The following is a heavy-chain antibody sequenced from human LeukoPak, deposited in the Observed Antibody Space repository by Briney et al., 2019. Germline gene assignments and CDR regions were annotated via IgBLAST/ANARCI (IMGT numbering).Heavy chain of an antibody. J-gene: IGHJ5*02. CDR1: GNTFTSYA. CDR3: ARSQANNWNDVRGWFDP. CDR2: INTNTGNP. Sequence: ASVKVSCKASGNTFTSYAMNWVRQAPGQGLEWMGWINTNTGNPTYAQGFTGRFVFSLDTSVSTAYLQISSLKAEDTAVYYCARSQANNWNDVRGWFDPWGQGTLVTVSS. V-gene: IGHV7-4-1*02. D-gene: IGHD1-20*01.